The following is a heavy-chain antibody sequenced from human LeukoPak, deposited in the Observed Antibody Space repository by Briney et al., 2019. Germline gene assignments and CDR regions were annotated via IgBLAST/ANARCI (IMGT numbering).Heavy chain of an antibody. CDR1: GGTFSSYA. D-gene: IGHD3-22*01. Sequence: SVKVSCKASGGTFSSYAISWVRQAPGQGLEWMGGIIPIFGTANYAQKFQGKVTITADESTSTAYMELSSLRSEDTAVYYCARGGSLAITYYYYMDVWGKGTTVTVSS. J-gene: IGHJ6*03. CDR3: ARGGSLAITYYYYMDV. CDR2: IIPIFGTA. V-gene: IGHV1-69*13.